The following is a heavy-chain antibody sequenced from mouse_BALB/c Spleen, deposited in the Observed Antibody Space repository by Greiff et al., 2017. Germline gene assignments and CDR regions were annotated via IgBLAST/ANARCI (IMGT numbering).Heavy chain of an antibody. V-gene: IGHV14-3*02. J-gene: IGHJ2*01. Sequence: VQLQHSGAELVKPGASVKLSCTASGFNIKDTYMHWVKQRPEQGLEWIGRIDPANGNTKYDPKFQGKATITADTSSNTAYLQLSSLTSEDTAVYYCARWLLPDYWGQGTTLTVPS. CDR3: ARWLLPDY. CDR2: IDPANGNT. CDR1: GFNIKDTY. D-gene: IGHD2-3*01.